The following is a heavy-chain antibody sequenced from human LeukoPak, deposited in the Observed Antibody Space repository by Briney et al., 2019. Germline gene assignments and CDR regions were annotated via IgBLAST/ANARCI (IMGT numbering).Heavy chain of an antibody. V-gene: IGHV3-30-3*02. CDR3: AQAYCSGGSCYSGDAFDI. CDR2: ISYDGVHT. Sequence: GGSLRLSCAAPGFSFSSYAMHWVRQVPGKGLEWVATISYDGVHTYYADSVKGRFTISRDNSKNTLYLQMNSLRAEDTAVYYCAQAYCSGGSCYSGDAFDIWGQGTMVTVSS. D-gene: IGHD2-15*01. J-gene: IGHJ3*02. CDR1: GFSFSSYA.